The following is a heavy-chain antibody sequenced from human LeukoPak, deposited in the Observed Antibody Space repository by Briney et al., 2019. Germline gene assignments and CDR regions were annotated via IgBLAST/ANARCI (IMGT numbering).Heavy chain of an antibody. J-gene: IGHJ6*03. V-gene: IGHV1-69*13. CDR2: IIPIFGTA. CDR3: ARPMTTVKREYYTRDYYYYYYMDV. CDR1: GGTFSSYT. D-gene: IGHD4-11*01. Sequence: ASVKVSCKASGGTFSSYTISWVRQAPGQGFEWMGGIIPIFGTANYAQKFEGRVTITGDGSTRTAYMELRSLISEDTAVYDCARPMTTVKREYYTRDYYYYYYMDVWGKGTTVTVSS.